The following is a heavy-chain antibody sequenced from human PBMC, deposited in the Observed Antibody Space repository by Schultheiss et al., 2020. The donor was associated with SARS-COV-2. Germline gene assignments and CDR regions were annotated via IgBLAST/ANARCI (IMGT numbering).Heavy chain of an antibody. CDR2: INHSGST. CDR1: GFSLSTSGM. D-gene: IGHD6-13*01. CDR3: ARDTDLAHKQIAAAGRGYYYYGMDV. Sequence: SGPTLVKPTQTLTLTCTFSGFSLSTSGMCVSWIRQPPGKGLEWIGEINHSGSTNYNPSLKSRVTISVDTSKNQFSLKLSSVTAADTAVYYCARDTDLAHKQIAAAGRGYYYYGMDVWGQGTTVTVSS. V-gene: IGHV4-39*07. J-gene: IGHJ6*02.